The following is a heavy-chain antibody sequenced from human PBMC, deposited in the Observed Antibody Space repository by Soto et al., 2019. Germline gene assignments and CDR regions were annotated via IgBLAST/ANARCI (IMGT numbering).Heavy chain of an antibody. J-gene: IGHJ4*02. CDR3: ATISVASNTEY. V-gene: IGHV3-23*01. CDR1: GFTFSSYA. D-gene: IGHD5-12*01. Sequence: GGSLRLSCAASGFTFSSYAMSWVRQAPGKGLDWVSSTSSNGAATYYGDSVRGRFTFSRDNSKNMLYLQMNSLAAGDTAVYYYATISVASNTEYWGQGTQVTVSS. CDR2: TSSNGAAT.